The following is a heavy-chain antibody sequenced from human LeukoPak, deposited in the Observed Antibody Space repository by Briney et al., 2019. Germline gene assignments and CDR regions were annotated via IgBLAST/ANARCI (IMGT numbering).Heavy chain of an antibody. CDR1: GFYFEDYT. CDR2: ISMDGTNT. V-gene: IGHV3-43*01. J-gene: IGHJ4*02. D-gene: IGHD5-18*01. CDR3: AKGRGTGYRYGPIEN. Sequence: GGSLRLSCAASGFYFEDYTMYWVRQVPAMGLEWVSIISMDGTNTYYAESVKGRFTISRDNSKNSLSLQMNSLRTEDTALYYCAKGRGTGYRYGPIENWGQGTLSPSPQ.